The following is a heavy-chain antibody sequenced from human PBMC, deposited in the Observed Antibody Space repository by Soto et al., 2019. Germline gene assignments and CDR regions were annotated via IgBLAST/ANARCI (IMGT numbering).Heavy chain of an antibody. CDR2: ISYDGSNK. Sequence: QVQLVESGGGVVQPGRSLRLSCAASGFTFSSYGMHWVRQAPGKGLEWVAVISYDGSNKYYADSVKGRFTISRDNSKNTLYFQMNSLRAEDTAVYYCAKDGGGGQHIAAAGTYVWYYFDYGCQGTLVTVSS. J-gene: IGHJ4*02. CDR3: AKDGGGGQHIAAAGTYVWYYFDY. CDR1: GFTFSSYG. D-gene: IGHD6-13*01. V-gene: IGHV3-30*18.